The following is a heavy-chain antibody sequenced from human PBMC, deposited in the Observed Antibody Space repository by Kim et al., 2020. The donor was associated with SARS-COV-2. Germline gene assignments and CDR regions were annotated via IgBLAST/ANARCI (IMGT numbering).Heavy chain of an antibody. CDR1: GFTFSSYG. V-gene: IGHV3-33*06. CDR3: AKDPGSTMVRGSKEYYYGMDV. CDR2: IWYDGSNK. J-gene: IGHJ6*02. D-gene: IGHD3-10*01. Sequence: GGSLRLSCAASGFTFSSYGMHWVRQAPGKGLEWVAVIWYDGSNKYYADSVKGRFTISRDNSKNTLYLQMNSLRAEDTAVYYCAKDPGSTMVRGSKEYYYGMDVWGQGTTVTVSS.